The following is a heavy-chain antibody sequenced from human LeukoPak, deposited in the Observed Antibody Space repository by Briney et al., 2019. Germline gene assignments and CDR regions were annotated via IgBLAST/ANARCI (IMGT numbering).Heavy chain of an antibody. CDR3: ARPTFGGVIVPDDF. D-gene: IGHD3-16*02. Sequence: ASVTVSYKASVYTFTSYGISGVRPAPRQGGEWMGWISAYNGNPNYPQKLQGRVTITTDTSTSTAYMELRSLRSHETAVYYCARPTFGGVIVPDDFWGQGTLVTVSS. CDR2: ISAYNGNP. CDR1: VYTFTSYG. V-gene: IGHV1-18*01. J-gene: IGHJ4*02.